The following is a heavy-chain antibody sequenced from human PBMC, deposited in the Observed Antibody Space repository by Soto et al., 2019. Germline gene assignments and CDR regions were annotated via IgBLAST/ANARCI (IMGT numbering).Heavy chain of an antibody. J-gene: IGHJ4*02. CDR2: INHDGSAK. V-gene: IGHV3-7*04. Sequence: EVQLVESGGALVQPGGSLRLSCAGSGFTFSTSWMNWVRQAPGKGLEWVANINHDGSAKYYVDLVKGRLTISRDNAENSLHLQMNSLKFEDAAWYYCAGGGAWVTDYWGQGTLVTVSS. CDR3: AGGGAWVTDY. D-gene: IGHD3-16*01. CDR1: GFTFSTSW.